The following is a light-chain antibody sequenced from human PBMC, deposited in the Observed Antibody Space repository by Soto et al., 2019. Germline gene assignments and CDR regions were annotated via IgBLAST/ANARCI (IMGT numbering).Light chain of an antibody. CDR1: QSVSSY. Sequence: EIVLTQSPATLSLSPGERATLSCRASQSVSSYLAWYQQKPCQAPRLLIYDATNRATGTPAMFSGSGSGTDFTLTISSLEPEDFEVYYCQQRSNWPWTFGKGTKVEIK. CDR3: QQRSNWPWT. V-gene: IGKV3-11*01. CDR2: DAT. J-gene: IGKJ1*01.